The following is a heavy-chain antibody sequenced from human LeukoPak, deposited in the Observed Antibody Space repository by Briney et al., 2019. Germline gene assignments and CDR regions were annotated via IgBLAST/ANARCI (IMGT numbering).Heavy chain of an antibody. Sequence: SVKVSCKASGGTFSSYAISWLRQAPGQGLEWMGRIIPIFGTANYAQKFQGRVTITTDESTSTAYMELSSLRSEDTAVYYCARGGDGYNLGWFDYWGQGTLVTVSS. V-gene: IGHV1-69*05. CDR2: IIPIFGTA. D-gene: IGHD5-24*01. J-gene: IGHJ4*02. CDR1: GGTFSSYA. CDR3: ARGGDGYNLGWFDY.